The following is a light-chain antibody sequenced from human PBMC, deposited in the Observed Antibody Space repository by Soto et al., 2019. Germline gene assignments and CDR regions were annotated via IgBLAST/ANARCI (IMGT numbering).Light chain of an antibody. CDR1: NSDVGGYNY. CDR3: ASYTTSSTLVI. V-gene: IGLV2-14*03. CDR2: DVS. J-gene: IGLJ2*01. Sequence: QSALTQHASVSGSPGQSITISCTGTNSDVGGYNYVSWYQRHPGKAPKLMIYDVSNRPSGVSNRFSGSKSGNTASLTISGLQAEDEADYYCASYTTSSTLVIFGGGTKLTVL.